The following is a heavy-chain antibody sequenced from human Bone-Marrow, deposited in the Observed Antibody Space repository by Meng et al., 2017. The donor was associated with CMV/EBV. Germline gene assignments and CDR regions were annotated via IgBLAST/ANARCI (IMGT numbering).Heavy chain of an antibody. V-gene: IGHV3-48*03. CDR3: ARQTGVISYFDY. D-gene: IGHD7-27*01. CDR2: ITSRGDSE. CDR1: AFTFSSFE. Sequence: GGSLRLSCVASAFTFSSFEMNWVRQAPGKGLEWVSYITSRGDSEYYADSVKGRFTVSRDNAKNSLYLQMNSLRVEDTAVYYCARQTGVISYFDYWGQGTLVTVYS. J-gene: IGHJ4*02.